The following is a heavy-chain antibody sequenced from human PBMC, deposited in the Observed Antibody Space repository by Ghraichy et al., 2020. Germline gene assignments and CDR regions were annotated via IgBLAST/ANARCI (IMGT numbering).Heavy chain of an antibody. Sequence: GGSLRLSCAASGFTFSSYSMNWVRQAPGKGLEWVSSISSSSSYIYYADSVKGRFTISRDNAKNSLYLQMNSLRAEDTAVYYCARGAYGLVIVPYDAFDIWGQGTMVTVSS. CDR2: ISSSSSYI. CDR3: ARGAYGLVIVPYDAFDI. D-gene: IGHD3-22*01. V-gene: IGHV3-21*01. CDR1: GFTFSSYS. J-gene: IGHJ3*02.